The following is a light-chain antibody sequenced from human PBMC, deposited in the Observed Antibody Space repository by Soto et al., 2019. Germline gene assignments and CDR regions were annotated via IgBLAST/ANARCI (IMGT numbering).Light chain of an antibody. J-gene: IGKJ4*01. CDR1: QSVLYSSNNKNY. CDR3: QQYYSTPLT. CDR2: WAS. Sequence: DIVMTQSPDSLAVSLGERATINCKSSQSVLYSSNNKNYLAWYQQKPGQPPKLLIYWASNRESGVPDRFSGSGYGTYFTLSISSLQAEDVAFYYCQQYYSTPLTFGGGTKVEIK. V-gene: IGKV4-1*01.